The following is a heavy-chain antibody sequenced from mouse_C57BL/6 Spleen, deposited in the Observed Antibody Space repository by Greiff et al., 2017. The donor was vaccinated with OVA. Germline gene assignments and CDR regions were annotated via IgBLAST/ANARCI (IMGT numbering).Heavy chain of an antibody. D-gene: IGHD3-2*02. Sequence: VQLQQPGAELVKPGASVKLSCKASGYTFTSYWMHWVKQRPGQGLEWIGMIHPNSGSTNYNEKFKSKATLTVDKSSSTAYMQLSSLTSEDSAVYYCARRGRTAQEGFDYWGQGTTITVSS. V-gene: IGHV1-64*01. CDR2: IHPNSGST. J-gene: IGHJ2*01. CDR3: ARRGRTAQEGFDY. CDR1: GYTFTSYW.